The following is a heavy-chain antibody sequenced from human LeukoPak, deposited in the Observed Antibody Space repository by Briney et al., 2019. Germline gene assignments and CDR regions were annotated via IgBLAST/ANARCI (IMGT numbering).Heavy chain of an antibody. J-gene: IGHJ1*01. V-gene: IGHV1-69*01. CDR3: AREGGYCSGGSCYSPQYFQH. D-gene: IGHD2-15*01. Sequence: VASVKVSCKASGGTFSSYAISWVRQAPGQGLEWMGGIIPIFGTANYAQKFQGRVTITADESTSTAYMELSSLRSEDTAVCYCAREGGYCSGGSCYSPQYFQHWGQGTLVTVSS. CDR2: IIPIFGTA. CDR1: GGTFSSYA.